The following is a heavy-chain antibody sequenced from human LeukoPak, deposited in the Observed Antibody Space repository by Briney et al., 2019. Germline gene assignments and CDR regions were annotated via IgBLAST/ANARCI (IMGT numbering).Heavy chain of an antibody. V-gene: IGHV3-73*01. D-gene: IGHD1-26*01. Sequence: GGSLRLSCAASGFTFSGTTMHWVRQASGKGLEWICRIRSKTDTYATAYAASVKGRFTISRDDSQNTAYLQMTSLTTEDTAVYYCGKDLSPGGLESWGQGTLVSVSS. CDR1: GFTFSGTT. CDR3: GKDLSPGGLES. CDR2: IRSKTDTYAT. J-gene: IGHJ4*02.